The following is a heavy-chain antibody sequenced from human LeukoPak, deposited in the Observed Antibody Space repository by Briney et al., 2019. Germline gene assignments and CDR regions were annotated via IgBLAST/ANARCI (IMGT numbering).Heavy chain of an antibody. CDR2: IRSKAYGGTT. V-gene: IGHV3-49*04. CDR3: TRDSDITLFDD. D-gene: IGHD3-16*01. J-gene: IGHJ4*02. Sequence: GGSLRLSCTASGFTFGDYAMSWVRQAPGKGLEWVGFIRSKAYGGTTEYAASVKGRFTISRDDSKSIAYLQMNSLKTEDTAVYYCTRDSDITLFDDWGQGTLVTVSS. CDR1: GFTFGDYA.